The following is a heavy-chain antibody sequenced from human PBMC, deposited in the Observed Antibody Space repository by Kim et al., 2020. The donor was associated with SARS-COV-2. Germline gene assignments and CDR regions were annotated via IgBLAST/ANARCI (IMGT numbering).Heavy chain of an antibody. CDR3: ARDRSTVTPNWYFDL. J-gene: IGHJ2*01. CDR1: GGSISSYY. V-gene: IGHV4-59*01. Sequence: SETLSLTCTVSGGSISSYYWSWIRQPPGKGLEWIGYIYYSGSTNYNPSLKSRVTISVDTSKNQFSLKLSSVTAADTAVYYCARDRSTVTPNWYFDLWGRG. CDR2: IYYSGST. D-gene: IGHD4-17*01.